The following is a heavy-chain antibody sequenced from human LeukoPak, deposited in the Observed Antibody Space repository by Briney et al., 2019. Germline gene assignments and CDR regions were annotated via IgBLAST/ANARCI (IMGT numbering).Heavy chain of an antibody. J-gene: IGHJ6*02. CDR3: ARTTTVFRAYYYGMDV. V-gene: IGHV3-23*01. CDR1: GFTFTSYA. CDR2: ISGSGGRT. D-gene: IGHD4-17*01. Sequence: GGSLRLSCAASGFTFTSYAMSWVRQAPGKGLEWVSTISGSGGRTYYADSVKGRFTISRDNSNNTLYLQMNSLRPEDTAMYYCARTTTVFRAYYYGMDVWGQGTTVTVSS.